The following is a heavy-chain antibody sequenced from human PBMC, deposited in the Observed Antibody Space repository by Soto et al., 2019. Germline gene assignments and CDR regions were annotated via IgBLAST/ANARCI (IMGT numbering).Heavy chain of an antibody. CDR1: GYPFSSYD. Sequence: XAVKVSCKAAGYPFSSYDSDWVRQDTGQGLEWMGWMNPNTGNSAYAQKFQGRVTVTSDTSINTVHMELNSLRSEDTAVYYCARRAETNGWNGFGADKYYFDFWGQGTLVTVSS. CDR2: MNPNTGNS. J-gene: IGHJ4*02. D-gene: IGHD1-1*01. CDR3: ARRAETNGWNGFGADKYYFDF. V-gene: IGHV1-8*01.